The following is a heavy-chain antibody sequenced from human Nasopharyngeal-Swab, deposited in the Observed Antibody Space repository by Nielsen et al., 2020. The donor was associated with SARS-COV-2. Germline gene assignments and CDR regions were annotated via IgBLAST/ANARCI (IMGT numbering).Heavy chain of an antibody. D-gene: IGHD3-10*01. Sequence: SETLSLTCAVSGGTISSSGHYLGWRRHPRGKGLEWVGSMYYSGRTYYNPSLKSRVTISVDTSKNQFSLKLSSVTAADTAVYYCARLHGSGSHYQKPGVFETWGQGTIVTVSS. J-gene: IGHJ3*01. CDR1: GGTISSSGHY. V-gene: IGHV4-39*01. CDR3: ARLHGSGSHYQKPGVFET. CDR2: MYYSGRT.